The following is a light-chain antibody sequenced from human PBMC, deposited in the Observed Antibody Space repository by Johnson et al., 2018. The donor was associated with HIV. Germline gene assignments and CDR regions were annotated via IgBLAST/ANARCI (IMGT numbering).Light chain of an antibody. J-gene: IGLJ1*01. CDR3: GTWDSSLRAGF. V-gene: IGLV1-51*02. Sequence: QSVLTQPPSVSAAPGHQVTISCSGSSSNIANNYVSWYQQFPGTAPKLLIYENNKRPSGISDRFSGSKSGTSATLGITGLQTGDEADFYCGTWDSSLRAGFFGTGTKVTVL. CDR1: SSNIANNY. CDR2: ENN.